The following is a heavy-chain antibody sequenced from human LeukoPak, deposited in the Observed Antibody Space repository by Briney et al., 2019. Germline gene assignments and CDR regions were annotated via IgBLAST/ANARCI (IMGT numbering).Heavy chain of an antibody. CDR1: GFTFSSNY. J-gene: IGHJ6*02. CDR2: IYSGGST. D-gene: IGHD5-18*01. CDR3: ARDLRDTAMVVPHYYGMDV. Sequence: GGSLRLSCAASGFTFSSNYMSWVRQAPGKGLEWVSVIYSGGSTYYADSVKGRFTISRDNSKNTLYLQMNSLRAEDTAVYYCARDLRDTAMVVPHYYGMDVWGQGTTVTVSS. V-gene: IGHV3-53*01.